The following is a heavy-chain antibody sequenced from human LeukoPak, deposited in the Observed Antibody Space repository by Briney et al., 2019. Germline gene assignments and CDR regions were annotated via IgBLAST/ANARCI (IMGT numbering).Heavy chain of an antibody. J-gene: IGHJ4*02. CDR3: ARVGDGYNYCFDY. CDR1: GFTFSDYY. Sequence: GSLRLSCAASGFTFSDYYMSWIRQAPGKGLEWVSYISRSGSAIYYADSVRGRFTISRDNAKNSLYLQMNSLRAEDTAVYYCARVGDGYNYCFDYWSQGTLVTVSS. V-gene: IGHV3-11*01. D-gene: IGHD5-24*01. CDR2: ISRSGSAI.